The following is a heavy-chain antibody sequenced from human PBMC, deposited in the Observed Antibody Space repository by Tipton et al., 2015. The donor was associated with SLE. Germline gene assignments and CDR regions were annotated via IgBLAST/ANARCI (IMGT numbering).Heavy chain of an antibody. CDR2: ISSSSSYI. D-gene: IGHD6-13*01. J-gene: IGHJ4*02. CDR1: GFTFSSYS. V-gene: IGHV3-21*01. CDR3: ARGGHIAAADL. Sequence: SLRLSCAASGFTFSSYSMNWVRQAPGKGLGWVSSISSSSSYIYYADSVKGRFTISRDNAKNSLYLQMNSLRAEDTAVYYCARGGHIAAADLWGQGTLVTVSS.